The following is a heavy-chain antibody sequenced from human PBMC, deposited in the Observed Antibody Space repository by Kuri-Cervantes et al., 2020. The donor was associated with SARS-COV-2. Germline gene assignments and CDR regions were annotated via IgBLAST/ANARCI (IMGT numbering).Heavy chain of an antibody. J-gene: IGHJ4*02. Sequence: SVKVSCKASGGTFSSYAISWVRQAPGQGLEWMGRIIPIFGTANYAQRFQGRVTITADESTSTAYMGLSSLRSEDTAVYYCARANNWNFDYWGQGTLVTVSS. CDR1: GGTFSSYA. V-gene: IGHV1-69*13. D-gene: IGHD1-20*01. CDR2: IIPIFGTA. CDR3: ARANNWNFDY.